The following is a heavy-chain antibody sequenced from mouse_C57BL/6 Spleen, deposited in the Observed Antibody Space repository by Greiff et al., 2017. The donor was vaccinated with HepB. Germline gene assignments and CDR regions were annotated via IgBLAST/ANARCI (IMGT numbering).Heavy chain of an antibody. Sequence: VQLQQPGAELVKPGASVKMSCKASGYTFTSYWITWVKQRPGQGLEWIGDIYPGSGSNNYNEKFKSKATLTVDTSSSTAYMQLSSLTSEDSAVYYCAREGTAQATGYYAMDYWGQGTSVTVSS. CDR2: IYPGSGSN. CDR3: AREGTAQATGYYAMDY. D-gene: IGHD3-2*02. J-gene: IGHJ4*01. V-gene: IGHV1-55*01. CDR1: GYTFTSYW.